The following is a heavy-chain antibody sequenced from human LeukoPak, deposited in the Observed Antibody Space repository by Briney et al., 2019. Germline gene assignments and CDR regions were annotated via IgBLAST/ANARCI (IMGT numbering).Heavy chain of an antibody. J-gene: IGHJ6*02. CDR3: AREAYYDFWSGYRDPYYYGMDV. V-gene: IGHV3-53*04. D-gene: IGHD3-3*01. CDR1: GFSVISNS. CDR2: NSSGGNT. Sequence: GGSLRLSCAASGFSVISNSMSWVRQAPGKGLQWVSTNSSGGNTYYADYVKGRFTISRHNPKNTLFLQMNSLRDEDTAVYYCAREAYYDFWSGYRDPYYYGMDVWGQGTTVTVSS.